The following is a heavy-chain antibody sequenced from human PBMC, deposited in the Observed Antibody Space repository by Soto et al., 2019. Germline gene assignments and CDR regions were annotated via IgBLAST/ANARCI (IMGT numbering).Heavy chain of an antibody. CDR2: IYPGDSDT. V-gene: IGHV5-51*01. D-gene: IGHD3-22*01. CDR1: GYSFTSYW. J-gene: IGHJ6*02. CDR3: ARHGVYYYDSSGYYYGPLYYYYGMDV. Sequence: PGESLKISCKGSGYSFTSYWIGWVRQMPGKGLEWMGIIYPGDSDTRYSPSFQGQVTISADKSISTAYLQWSSLKASDTAMYYCARHGVYYYDSSGYYYGPLYYYYGMDVWGQGTTVTVSS.